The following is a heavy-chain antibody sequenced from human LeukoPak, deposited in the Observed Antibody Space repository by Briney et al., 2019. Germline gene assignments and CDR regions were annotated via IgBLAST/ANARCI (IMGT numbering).Heavy chain of an antibody. CDR2: ISAYNGNT. V-gene: IGHV1-18*01. CDR3: ARISLSGFWSTLNAFDI. D-gene: IGHD5-12*01. Sequence: ASVKVSFKASGYTFNNYGISWLRQAPGQGLEWMGGISAYNGNTNYAQKFQGRVTMTTDKSTATAYVEVRSLRSDDTALYYCARISLSGFWSTLNAFDIWGQGTMVTVSP. CDR1: GYTFNNYG. J-gene: IGHJ3*02.